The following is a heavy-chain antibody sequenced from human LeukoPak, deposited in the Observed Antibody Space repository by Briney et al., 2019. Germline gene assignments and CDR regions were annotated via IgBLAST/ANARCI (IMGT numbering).Heavy chain of an antibody. D-gene: IGHD2-2*01. J-gene: IGHJ6*03. V-gene: IGHV1-8*03. CDR3: ARGPPDVVVPAAMVSYFYYMDV. Sequence: ASLKVSCEASGYTFTSYDINSVPQATGQGLEWMGWMNPNSGNAGYAQKFQGRVTITRNPSISTDYMELSSLRSEDTAVYYCARGPPDVVVPAAMVSYFYYMDVWGKGTTVTVPS. CDR2: MNPNSGNA. CDR1: GYTFTSYD.